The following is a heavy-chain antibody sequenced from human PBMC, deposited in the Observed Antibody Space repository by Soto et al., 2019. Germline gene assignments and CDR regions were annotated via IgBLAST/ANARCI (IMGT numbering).Heavy chain of an antibody. D-gene: IGHD3-10*01. CDR3: ATPLWFGELLLDY. CDR1: GGSFSGYY. Sequence: SETLSLTCAVYGGSFSGYYWSWIRQPPGKGLEWIGEINHSGSTNYNPSLKSRVTISVDTSKNQFSLKLSSVTAADTAVYYCATPLWFGELLLDYWGQGSLVTVS. V-gene: IGHV4-34*01. J-gene: IGHJ4*02. CDR2: INHSGST.